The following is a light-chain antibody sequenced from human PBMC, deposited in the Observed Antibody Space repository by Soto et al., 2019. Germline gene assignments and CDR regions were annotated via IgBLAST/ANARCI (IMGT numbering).Light chain of an antibody. CDR3: CSYSGSGTLV. J-gene: IGLJ1*01. V-gene: IGLV2-23*01. CDR2: EDT. CDR1: RSDVGSYDL. Sequence: QSALTQPASVSGSPGQSITISCTGTRSDVGSYDLVSWYQQPPGKAPKLMIYEDTKRPSGISTRFSGSKSGNAASLTISGLQAEDEAYYYCCSYSGSGTLVFGTGTKLTVL.